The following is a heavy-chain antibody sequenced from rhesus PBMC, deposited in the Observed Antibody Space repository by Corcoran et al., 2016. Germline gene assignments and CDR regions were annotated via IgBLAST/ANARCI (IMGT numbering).Heavy chain of an antibody. V-gene: IGHV4S11*01. J-gene: IGHJ2*01. Sequence: QLQLQESGPGLVKPLETLSLTCAVSGGSISSNYWSWIRPPPGKGLEWIGNIYGSCKSTNYKPVLKRRVTLSVVTSKNQFSLKLSSVTAAATAVYYCARGSRGGWYFDLWGPGTPITISS. D-gene: IGHD5-42*01. CDR2: IYGSCKST. CDR3: ARGSRGGWYFDL. CDR1: GGSISSNY.